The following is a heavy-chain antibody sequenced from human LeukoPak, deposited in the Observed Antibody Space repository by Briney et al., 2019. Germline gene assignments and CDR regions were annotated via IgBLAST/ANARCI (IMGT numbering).Heavy chain of an antibody. Sequence: GESLKISRKGSGYSFTSYWIAWVRQMPGKGLEWMGIIYPGDSDTRYSPSFQGQVTISADKSISTAYLQWSSLKASDTAMYYCARHGTTTVVTPGAFDIWGQGTMVTVSS. V-gene: IGHV5-51*01. J-gene: IGHJ3*02. CDR3: ARHGTTTVVTPGAFDI. CDR1: GYSFTSYW. CDR2: IYPGDSDT. D-gene: IGHD4-23*01.